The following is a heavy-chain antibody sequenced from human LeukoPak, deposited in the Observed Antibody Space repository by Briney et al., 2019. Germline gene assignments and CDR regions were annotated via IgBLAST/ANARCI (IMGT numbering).Heavy chain of an antibody. Sequence: PGGSLRLSCAASGFTFSSYWMSWVRQAPGKGLEWVANIKEDGGEKYYVDPVKGRFTVFRDNAKKSLYLQMNSLRDEDTAVYYCATPMRFDYWGQGTLVTVSS. V-gene: IGHV3-7*05. J-gene: IGHJ4*02. CDR2: IKEDGGEK. CDR3: ATPMRFDY. CDR1: GFTFSSYW.